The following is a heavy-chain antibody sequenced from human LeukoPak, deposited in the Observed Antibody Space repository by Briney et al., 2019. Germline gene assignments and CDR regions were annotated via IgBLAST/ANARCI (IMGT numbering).Heavy chain of an antibody. D-gene: IGHD4/OR15-4a*01. V-gene: IGHV3-64D*06. CDR3: VKESGFMVAPNSAFDI. CDR2: TSRNGGST. Sequence: AGSLRLSCSASGFTFNSYPVHWVRQAPGKGLEYVSGTSRNGGSTYYANSVKGRFTISRDNSKNTLYLQMSSLRAEDTAVYYCVKESGFMVAPNSAFDIWGQGTMVTVSS. CDR1: GFTFNSYP. J-gene: IGHJ3*02.